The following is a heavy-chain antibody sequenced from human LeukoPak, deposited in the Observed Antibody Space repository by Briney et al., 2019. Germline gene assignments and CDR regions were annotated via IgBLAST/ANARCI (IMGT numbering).Heavy chain of an antibody. Sequence: PSETVSLTCTVSGGSISSGSYYWSWIRQPAGKGLEWIGRIYTSGSTNYNPSLKSRVTISVDTSKNQFSLKLSSVTAADTAVYYCARGNYDFWSGYLGDWFDPWGQGTLVTVSS. CDR1: GGSISSGSYY. V-gene: IGHV4-61*02. D-gene: IGHD3-3*01. J-gene: IGHJ5*02. CDR2: IYTSGST. CDR3: ARGNYDFWSGYLGDWFDP.